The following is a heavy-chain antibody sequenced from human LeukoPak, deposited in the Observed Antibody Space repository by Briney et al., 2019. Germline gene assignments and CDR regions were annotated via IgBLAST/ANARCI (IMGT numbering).Heavy chain of an antibody. J-gene: IGHJ6*03. CDR3: ARETSQKGAHYMDV. V-gene: IGHV4-59*01. CDR1: GGSISSYY. D-gene: IGHD3-16*01. Sequence: SETLSLTCAVSGGSISSYYWSWIRQPPGKGLEWIGYIYYSGSTNYNPSLKSRVTISVDTSKDQFSLKLTSVTAADTAVYYCARETSQKGAHYMDVWGKGTTVTISS. CDR2: IYYSGST.